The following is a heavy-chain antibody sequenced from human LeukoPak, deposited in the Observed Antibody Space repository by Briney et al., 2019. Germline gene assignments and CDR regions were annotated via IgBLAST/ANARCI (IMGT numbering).Heavy chain of an antibody. Sequence: SVKVSCKASGGTFSSYAISWVRQAPGQGLEWMGGIIPIFGTANYAQKFQGRVTITADESTSTAYMELSSLRSEDTAVYNCARDYPEPRYYYYGMDVWGQGTTVTVSS. J-gene: IGHJ6*02. CDR2: IIPIFGTA. CDR3: ARDYPEPRYYYYGMDV. D-gene: IGHD1-14*01. V-gene: IGHV1-69*13. CDR1: GGTFSSYA.